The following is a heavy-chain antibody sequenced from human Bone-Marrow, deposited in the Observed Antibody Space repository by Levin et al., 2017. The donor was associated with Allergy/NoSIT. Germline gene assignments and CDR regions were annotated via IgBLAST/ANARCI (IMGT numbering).Heavy chain of an antibody. CDR3: ARDRGSSWWFYY. CDR1: GGSITTTTYF. Sequence: PSETLSLTCTVSGGSITTTTYFWGWIRQPPGKGLEWIGTVSPNGDTDYSPSLRSRVTISLDTSKNQFSLKLTSVTAADTAVYYCARDRGSSWWFYYWGQGTLVTVSS. V-gene: IGHV4-39*07. J-gene: IGHJ4*02. D-gene: IGHD6-13*01. CDR2: VSPNGDT.